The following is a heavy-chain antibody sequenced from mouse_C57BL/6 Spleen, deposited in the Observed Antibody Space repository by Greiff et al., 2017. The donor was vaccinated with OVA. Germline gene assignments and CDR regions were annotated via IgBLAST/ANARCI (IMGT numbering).Heavy chain of an antibody. CDR3: ARDGTTVVGDWYFDV. D-gene: IGHD1-1*01. CDR1: GFTFSDYG. Sequence: EVKLVESGGGLVKPGGSLKLSCAASGFTFSDYGMHWVRQAPEKGLEWVAYISSGSSTIYYADTVKGRFTISRDNAKNTLFLQMTSLRSEDTAVYYCARDGTTVVGDWYFDVWGTGTTLTVSS. V-gene: IGHV5-17*01. J-gene: IGHJ1*03. CDR2: ISSGSSTI.